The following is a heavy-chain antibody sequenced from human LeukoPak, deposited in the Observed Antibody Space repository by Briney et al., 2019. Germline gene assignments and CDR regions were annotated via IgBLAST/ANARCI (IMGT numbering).Heavy chain of an antibody. CDR2: IKSKTDGGTT. Sequence: GGSLRLSCAASGFTYSSAWMNWVRQAPGKGLEWVGRIKSKTDGGTTDYAAPVKGRFTISRDDSKNTLYLQLNSLKTEDAAVYYCTTGYSDTWLDHYWGQGTLVTVSS. CDR3: TTGYSDTWLDHY. CDR1: GFTYSSAW. D-gene: IGHD6-13*01. V-gene: IGHV3-15*01. J-gene: IGHJ4*02.